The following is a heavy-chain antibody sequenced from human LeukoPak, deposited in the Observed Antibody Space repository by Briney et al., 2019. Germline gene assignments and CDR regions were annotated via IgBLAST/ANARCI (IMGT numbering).Heavy chain of an antibody. CDR2: IYYSGST. CDR3: ARDLGGYCSSTSCYTPKPNWFDP. V-gene: IGHV4-39*07. Sequence: SETLSLTCTVSGGSINSSSYYWGWIRQPPGKGLEWIGSIYYSGSTYYNPSLKSRVTISVDTSKNQFSLKLSSVTAADTAVYYCARDLGGYCSSTSCYTPKPNWFDPWGQGTLVTVSS. D-gene: IGHD2-2*02. CDR1: GGSINSSSYY. J-gene: IGHJ5*02.